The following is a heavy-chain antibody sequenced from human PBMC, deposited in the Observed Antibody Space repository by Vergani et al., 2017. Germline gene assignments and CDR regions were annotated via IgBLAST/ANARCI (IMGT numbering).Heavy chain of an antibody. V-gene: IGHV4-39*01. D-gene: IGHD6-13*01. Sequence: QLQLQESGPGLVKPSETLSLTCTVSGGSISSSSYYWGWILQPPGKGLEWIGSIYYSGSTYYNPSLKSRVTISVDTSKNQFSLKLSSVTAADTAVYYCARQGTLAAADDLFDPWGQGTLVTVSS. CDR1: GGSISSSSYY. CDR3: ARQGTLAAADDLFDP. CDR2: IYYSGST. J-gene: IGHJ5*02.